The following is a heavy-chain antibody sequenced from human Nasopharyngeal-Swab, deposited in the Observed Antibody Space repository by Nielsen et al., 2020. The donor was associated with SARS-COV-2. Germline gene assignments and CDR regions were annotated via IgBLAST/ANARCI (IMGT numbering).Heavy chain of an antibody. Sequence: ASVKVSCKASGYTFTGYYMHWVRQAPGQGLEWMGWINPNSGGTNYAQKFQGRVTMTRDTSISTAYMELSRLRSDDTAVYYCARVSRTYYDFWSGYQPRIYFDYWGQGTLVTVSS. CDR3: ARVSRTYYDFWSGYQPRIYFDY. V-gene: IGHV1-2*02. J-gene: IGHJ4*02. CDR2: INPNSGGT. CDR1: GYTFTGYY. D-gene: IGHD3-3*01.